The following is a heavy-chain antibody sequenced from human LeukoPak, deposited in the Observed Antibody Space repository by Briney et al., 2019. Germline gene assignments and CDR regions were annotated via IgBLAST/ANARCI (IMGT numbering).Heavy chain of an antibody. V-gene: IGHV1-18*01. D-gene: IGHD1-1*01. Sequence: SVKVSCKTSGYTFTNFGISWVRQAPGQGLEWMGWISGYNGKTNYVEKFRGRVAMTADTSTSTVYMELRSLRSDDTAVYYCARDIATVQHQDWGQGTLVTVSS. CDR1: GYTFTNFG. CDR3: ARDIATVQHQD. CDR2: ISGYNGKT. J-gene: IGHJ4*02.